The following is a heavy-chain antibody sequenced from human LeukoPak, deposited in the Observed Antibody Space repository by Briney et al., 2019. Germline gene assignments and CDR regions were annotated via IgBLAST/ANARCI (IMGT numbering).Heavy chain of an antibody. D-gene: IGHD3-10*01. CDR1: GGSISSSSYY. CDR3: ARESVDYYGSGRVDY. CDR2: MYYNGDT. J-gene: IGHJ4*02. V-gene: IGHV4-39*07. Sequence: SETLSLTCTVSGGSISSSSYYWGWIRQPPGKGLEWIGTMYYNGDTYYNPSVKSRVTISVDTSKNQFSLKVNSVTAADTAVYYCARESVDYYGSGRVDYWGQGTLVTVSS.